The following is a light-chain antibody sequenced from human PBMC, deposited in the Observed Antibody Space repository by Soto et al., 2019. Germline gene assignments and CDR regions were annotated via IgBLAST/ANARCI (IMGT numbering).Light chain of an antibody. V-gene: IGKV1-9*01. CDR2: AAS. CDR3: QQLNRLPPT. CDR1: QGISSY. J-gene: IGKJ3*01. Sequence: IQLTQSPSSLSASVGDRVTITCRASQGISSYLAWYQQKPGKAPELLIYAASTLQSGVPSRFSGSGSGTDFNLTISSMQTEDCATYFCQQLNRLPPTFGPGTKVDIK.